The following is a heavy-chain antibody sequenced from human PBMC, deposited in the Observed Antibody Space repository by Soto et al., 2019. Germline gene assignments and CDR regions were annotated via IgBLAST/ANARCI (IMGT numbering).Heavy chain of an antibody. CDR3: ASGPLNDQGDY. J-gene: IGHJ4*02. V-gene: IGHV1-2*02. CDR1: GYTFTGYY. D-gene: IGHD1-1*01. Sequence: ASVKVSCKASGYTFTGYYMHWVRQAPGQGLEWMGWINPNSGDTNYAQKFQGRVTMTRDTSISTAYMKQSRLRSDDTAVYYCASGPLNDQGDYWGQGTLVTVSS. CDR2: INPNSGDT.